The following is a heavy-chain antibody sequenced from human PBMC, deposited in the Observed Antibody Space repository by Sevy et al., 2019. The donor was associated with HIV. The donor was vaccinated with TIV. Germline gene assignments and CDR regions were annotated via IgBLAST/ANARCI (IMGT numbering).Heavy chain of an antibody. Sequence: GGSLRLSCAASGFTFDDYGMTWVRQAPGKGLEWVSGINWNGGNTGYADSVKGGFTISRDNAKNSLYLQMNSLRAGDTALYHCAGRIRYDSSGYGFYFDHWGQGTLVTVSS. CDR3: AGRIRYDSSGYGFYFDH. CDR1: GFTFDDYG. V-gene: IGHV3-20*01. CDR2: INWNGGNT. J-gene: IGHJ4*02. D-gene: IGHD3-22*01.